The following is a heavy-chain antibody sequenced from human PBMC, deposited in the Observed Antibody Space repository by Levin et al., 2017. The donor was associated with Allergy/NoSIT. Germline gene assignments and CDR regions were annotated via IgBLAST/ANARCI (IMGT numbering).Heavy chain of an antibody. CDR3: AKGATVVVPGTRVGDG. D-gene: IGHD2-2*01. J-gene: IGHJ6*04. V-gene: IGHV3-23*01. CDR2: ISDSGDDT. CDR1: GFTFSSYA. Sequence: GGSLRLSCAASGFTFSSYAMKWVRQAPGKGLEWVSIISDSGDDTYYADSVKGRFTISRDNSKTTLYLQMNSLRAEDTAIYYCAKGATVVVPGTRVGDGWGKGTTVTVSS.